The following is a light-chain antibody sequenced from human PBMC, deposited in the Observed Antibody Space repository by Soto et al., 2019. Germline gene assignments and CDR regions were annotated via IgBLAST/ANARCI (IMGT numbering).Light chain of an antibody. J-gene: IGKJ3*01. CDR3: QQYGSSFT. CDR1: QSVSNSY. Sequence: EIVLTQSPGTLSLSPGERATLSCRASQSVSNSYLAWYQQKPGQAPRLLIYGSSSRATGIPDRFSGNVSGTDFTLIISRLEPEDFAVYYCQQYGSSFTFGPGTKVDIK. V-gene: IGKV3-20*01. CDR2: GSS.